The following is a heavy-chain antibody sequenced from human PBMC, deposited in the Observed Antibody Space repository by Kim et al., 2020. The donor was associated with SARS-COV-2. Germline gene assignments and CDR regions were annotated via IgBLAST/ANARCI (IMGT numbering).Heavy chain of an antibody. V-gene: IGHV4-31*02. Sequence: YSNPSLKGGVTISVESSKNHFSLKLRSVTAADTAVYYCARSYGSGSYFDYWGQGTLVTVSS. D-gene: IGHD3-10*01. CDR3: ARSYGSGSYFDY. J-gene: IGHJ4*02.